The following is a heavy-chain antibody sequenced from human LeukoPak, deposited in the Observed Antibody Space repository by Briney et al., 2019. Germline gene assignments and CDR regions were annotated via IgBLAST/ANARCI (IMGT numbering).Heavy chain of an antibody. D-gene: IGHD5-24*01. CDR2: ISYDGSNK. CDR3: ASRLWMMATINYFDY. V-gene: IGHV3-30-3*01. J-gene: IGHJ4*02. CDR1: GFTFSSYA. Sequence: GGSLRLSCAASGFTFSSYAMHWVRQAPGKGLEWVAVISYDGSNKYYADSVKGRFTISRDNSKNTLYLQTNSLRSEDTAVYYCASRLWMMATINYFDYWGQGTLVTVSS.